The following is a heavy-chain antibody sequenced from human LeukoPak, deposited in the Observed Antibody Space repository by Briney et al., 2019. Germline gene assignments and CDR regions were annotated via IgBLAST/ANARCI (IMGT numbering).Heavy chain of an antibody. V-gene: IGHV4-61*02. CDR2: IHTSGST. CDR3: AGSPDYCGGDCWFDY. CDR1: GDSISTSNSY. Sequence: SETLSLTCTVSGDSISTSNSYWGWIRQPAGKGLEWIGRIHTSGSTNYNPSLKSRVTMSVDTSKNQFSLQLSSVTAADTAVYYCAGSPDYCGGDCWFDYWGQGTLVTVSS. D-gene: IGHD2-21*02. J-gene: IGHJ4*02.